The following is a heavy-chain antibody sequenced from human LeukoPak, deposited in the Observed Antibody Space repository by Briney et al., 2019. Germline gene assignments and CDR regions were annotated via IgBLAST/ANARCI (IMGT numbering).Heavy chain of an antibody. CDR3: ARALPADHNNYYGSGSYYNQKVPISYYYYGMDV. V-gene: IGHV3-7*01. Sequence: GGSLRLSCAASGFTFSSYWMSWVRQAPGKGLEWVANIKQDGSEKYYVDSVKGRFTISRDNAKNSLYLQMNSLRAEDTAVYYCARALPADHNNYYGSGSYYNQKVPISYYYYGMDVWGQGTTVTVSS. J-gene: IGHJ6*02. CDR2: IKQDGSEK. D-gene: IGHD3-10*01. CDR1: GFTFSSYW.